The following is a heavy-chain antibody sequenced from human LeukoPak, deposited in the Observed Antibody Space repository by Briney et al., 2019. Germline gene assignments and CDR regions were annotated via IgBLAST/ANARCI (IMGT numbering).Heavy chain of an antibody. CDR3: VKDRGVVVVAVYFDY. CDR2: IRYDGSNK. CDR1: GFTFSDYY. Sequence: PGGSLRLSCAASGFTFSDYYMSWIRQAPGKGLEWVAFIRYDGSNKYYADSVKGRFTISRDNSKNTLYLQMNSLRAEDTAVYYCVKDRGVVVVAVYFDYWGQGTLVTVSS. V-gene: IGHV3-30*02. D-gene: IGHD2-15*01. J-gene: IGHJ4*02.